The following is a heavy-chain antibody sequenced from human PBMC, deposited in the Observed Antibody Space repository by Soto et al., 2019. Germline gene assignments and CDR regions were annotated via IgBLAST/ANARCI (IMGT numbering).Heavy chain of an antibody. CDR3: AKDLGGAYDFWILDV. V-gene: IGHV3-30*18. CDR1: GFTFSSSG. D-gene: IGHD3-3*01. Sequence: QVQLVESGGGVVQPGRSLRLSCAASGFTFSSSGMHWVRQAPGKGLEWVAIISYDGRNKDYADFVKGRFTISRDNSKNTLYLQMNSLRAEDTAVYYCAKDLGGAYDFWILDVWGQGTTVTVSS. J-gene: IGHJ6*02. CDR2: ISYDGRNK.